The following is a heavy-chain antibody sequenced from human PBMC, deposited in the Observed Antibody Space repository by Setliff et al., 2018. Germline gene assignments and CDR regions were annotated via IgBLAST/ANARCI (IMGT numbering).Heavy chain of an antibody. D-gene: IGHD3-10*01. CDR3: ASDIRGRFDI. J-gene: IGHJ3*02. Sequence: GGSLRLSCAGSGFTFSDYWMSWVRQAPGKGLEWVANIQQSGNEKYYVDSVKGRFTISRDNAKNSLYLQMNSLRAEDTAVYYCASDIRGRFDIWGQGTMVTVSS. CDR2: IQQSGNEK. CDR1: GFTFSDYW. V-gene: IGHV3-7*01.